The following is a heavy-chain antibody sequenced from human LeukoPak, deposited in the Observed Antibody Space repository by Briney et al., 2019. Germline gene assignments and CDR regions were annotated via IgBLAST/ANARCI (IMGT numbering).Heavy chain of an antibody. CDR3: ARGGRWGQLVRRVWSGFDY. Sequence: GASVKVSCKASGYTFTSYAMNWVRQAPGQGLEWMGWINTNTGNPTYAQGFTGRFVFSLDTSVSTAYLQISSLKAEDTAVYYCARGGRWGQLVRRVWSGFDYWGQGTLVTVSS. CDR1: GYTFTSYA. J-gene: IGHJ4*02. D-gene: IGHD6-6*01. V-gene: IGHV7-4-1*02. CDR2: INTNTGNP.